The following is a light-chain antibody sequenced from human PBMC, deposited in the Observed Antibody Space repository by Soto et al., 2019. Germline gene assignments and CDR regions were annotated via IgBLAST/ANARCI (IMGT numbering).Light chain of an antibody. V-gene: IGLV8-61*01. Sequence: QTVVTQEPSFSVSPGGTVTLTCGLSSGSVSTSYYPTWYQQTPGQAPRTLIHSTNTRASGVPDRFSGSILGSKAALTITGAQADDESDYYCVLYMSSGTSWVFGGGTKLTVL. CDR2: STN. J-gene: IGLJ3*02. CDR1: SGSVSTSYY. CDR3: VLYMSSGTSWV.